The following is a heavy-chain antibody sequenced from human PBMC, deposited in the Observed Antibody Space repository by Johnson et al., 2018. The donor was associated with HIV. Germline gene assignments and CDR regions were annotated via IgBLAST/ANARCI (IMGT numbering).Heavy chain of an antibody. CDR1: GFTFSSYW. Sequence: EVQLVESGGGVVQPGGSLRLSCAASGFTFSSYWMHWVRQAPGKGLVWVSRINSDGSSTSYADSVKGRFTISRDSSKNTLYLQMNSLRAEDTALYYCAKETTGDTGAFDIWGQGTMVTVSS. V-gene: IGHV3-74*01. CDR3: AKETTGDTGAFDI. CDR2: INSDGSST. J-gene: IGHJ3*02. D-gene: IGHD7-27*01.